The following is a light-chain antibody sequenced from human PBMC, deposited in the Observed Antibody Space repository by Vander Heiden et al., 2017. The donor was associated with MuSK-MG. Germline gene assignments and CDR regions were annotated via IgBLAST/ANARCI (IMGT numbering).Light chain of an antibody. J-gene: IGKJ1*01. V-gene: IGKV4-1*01. CDR2: WAS. Sequence: DIVMTQSPDSLAVSLGERATINCKSSQRVLYSSNNKNYLAWYQQKPGQPPKLLIYWASTRESGVPDRFSPSGSGTDFTLTISSLQAEDVTVYYCQQYDSTPRRFGHG. CDR1: QRVLYSSNNKNY. CDR3: QQYDSTPRR.